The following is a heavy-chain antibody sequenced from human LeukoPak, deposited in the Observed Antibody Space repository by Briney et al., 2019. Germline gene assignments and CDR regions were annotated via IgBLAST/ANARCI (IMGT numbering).Heavy chain of an antibody. V-gene: IGHV4-30-4*01. CDR1: GGSISSGDYY. Sequence: ETSETLSLTCTVSGGSISSGDYYWSWIHQPPGKGLEWIGYIYYYGGTYYNPSLKSRVTISVDTSKNQFSLRLSSVTAADTAVYYCARMTDIVATITFDCWGQGTLVTVSS. J-gene: IGHJ4*02. D-gene: IGHD5-12*01. CDR2: IYYYGGT. CDR3: ARMTDIVATITFDC.